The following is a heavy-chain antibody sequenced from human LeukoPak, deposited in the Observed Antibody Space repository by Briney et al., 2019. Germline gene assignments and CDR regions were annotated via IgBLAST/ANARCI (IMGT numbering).Heavy chain of an antibody. Sequence: GGSLRLSCAASGFTFSSYRMNWVRQAPGKGLEWVSTISNSDGKTYYADSVKGRFTISRDNSKNTLYVQMNSLTAEDTAIYYCAKATGNLGNWGQGTLVTVSS. CDR2: ISNSDGKT. CDR1: GFTFSSYR. J-gene: IGHJ4*02. D-gene: IGHD1-1*01. CDR3: AKATGNLGN. V-gene: IGHV3-23*01.